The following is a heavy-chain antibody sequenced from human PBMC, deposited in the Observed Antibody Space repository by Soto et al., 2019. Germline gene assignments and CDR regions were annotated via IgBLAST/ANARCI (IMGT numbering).Heavy chain of an antibody. D-gene: IGHD6-19*01. V-gene: IGHV4-61*01. J-gene: IGHJ4*02. CDR2: IYYSGST. CDR1: GGSVSSGSYY. CDR3: ARLGYSSGWKSYFDY. Sequence: PSETLSLTCTVSGGSVSSGSYYWSWIRQPPGKGLEWIGYIYYSGSTNYNPSLKSRVTISVDTSKNQFSLKLSSVTAADTAVYYCARLGYSSGWKSYFDYWGQGTLVTVSS.